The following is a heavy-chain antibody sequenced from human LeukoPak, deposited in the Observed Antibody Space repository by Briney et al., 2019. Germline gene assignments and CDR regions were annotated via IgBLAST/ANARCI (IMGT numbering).Heavy chain of an antibody. J-gene: IGHJ4*02. V-gene: IGHV1-24*01. CDR1: GDTLTELS. CDR3: AAEGQRLLGY. D-gene: IGHD3-10*01. Sequence: ASVKVSCKVYGDTLTELSTHWVRQARGKGLEWMGGFDPEHGEAIYAQTFQGRITMTEDTSTDTAYMELSSLTSDDTAVYYCAAEGQRLLGYWGQGTLVTVSS. CDR2: FDPEHGEA.